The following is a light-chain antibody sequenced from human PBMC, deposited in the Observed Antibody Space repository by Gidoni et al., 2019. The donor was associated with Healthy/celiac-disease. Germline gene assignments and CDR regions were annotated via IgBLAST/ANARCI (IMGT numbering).Light chain of an antibody. V-gene: IGKV3-20*01. CDR1: QSVSSSY. CDR3: QQYGSSPPDT. J-gene: IGKJ3*01. CDR2: GAS. Sequence: EIVLTQSPGPLYLSPGERATLACRASQSVSSSYLAWYQQKPGQAPRLLIDGASSRATGIPDRFSGSGSGTDFTLTIIRLEPEDCAVYYCQQYGSSPPDTFGPGTKVDIK.